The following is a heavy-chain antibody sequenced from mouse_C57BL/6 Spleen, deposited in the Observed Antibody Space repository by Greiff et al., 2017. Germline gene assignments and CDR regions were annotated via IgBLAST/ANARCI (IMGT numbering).Heavy chain of an antibody. CDR1: GYTFTSYW. J-gene: IGHJ4*01. Sequence: QVQLQQPGAELVRPGSSVKLSCKASGYTFTSYWMDWVKQRPGQGLEWIGNIYPSDSDTHYNQKFKDKATLTVDKSSSTAYMQLSSLTSEDSAVYYCAKAGLDEDYAMDYWGQGTSVTVSS. CDR3: AKAGLDEDYAMDY. CDR2: IYPSDSDT. V-gene: IGHV1-61*01. D-gene: IGHD3-1*01.